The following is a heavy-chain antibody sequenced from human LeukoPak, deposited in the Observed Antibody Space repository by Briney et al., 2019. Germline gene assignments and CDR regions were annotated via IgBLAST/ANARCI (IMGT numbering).Heavy chain of an antibody. D-gene: IGHD3-3*01. Sequence: GGSLRLSCAASGFTFSSDAMSWVRQAPGKGLEWVSAISGSGGSTYYADSVKGRFTISRDNSKNTLYLQTNSLRAEDTAVYYCAKANYYDFWSGYYPIDYWGQGTLVTVSS. CDR2: ISGSGGST. CDR1: GFTFSSDA. J-gene: IGHJ4*02. CDR3: AKANYYDFWSGYYPIDY. V-gene: IGHV3-23*01.